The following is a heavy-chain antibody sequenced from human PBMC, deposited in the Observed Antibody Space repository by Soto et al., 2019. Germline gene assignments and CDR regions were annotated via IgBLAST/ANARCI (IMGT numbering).Heavy chain of an antibody. Sequence: SQTLSLTCAISGDSVSSNSATWNWIRQSPLRGLEWLGRTYYRSKWYSDYAVSVKSRVTIKPDTPKNQFSLQLNSVTPEDTAVYYCARAVIVAAGPTKYDMDVWGQETTVTVSS. J-gene: IGHJ6*02. CDR2: TYYRSKWYS. CDR3: ARAVIVAAGPTKYDMDV. V-gene: IGHV6-1*01. CDR1: GDSVSSNSAT. D-gene: IGHD6-25*01.